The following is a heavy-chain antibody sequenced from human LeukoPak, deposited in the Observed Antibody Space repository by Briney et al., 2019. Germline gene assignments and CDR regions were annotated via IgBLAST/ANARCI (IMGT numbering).Heavy chain of an antibody. CDR2: INHSGST. V-gene: IGHV4-34*01. Sequence: SETLSLTCAVYGGSFSGYYWSWIRQPPGKGLEWIGEINHSGSTNYNPSLKSRVTISVDTSKNQFSLKLSSVTAADTSVYYCARSLEQGYFDYWGRGTLVTVSS. CDR1: GGSFSGYY. CDR3: ARSLEQGYFDY. J-gene: IGHJ4*02. D-gene: IGHD1/OR15-1a*01.